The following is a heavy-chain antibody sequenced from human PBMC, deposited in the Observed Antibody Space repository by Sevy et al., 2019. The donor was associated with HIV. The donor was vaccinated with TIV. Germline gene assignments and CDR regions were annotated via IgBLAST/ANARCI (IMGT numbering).Heavy chain of an antibody. D-gene: IGHD3-10*01. J-gene: IGHJ4*02. CDR2: IYSGGST. CDR1: GFTVSSNY. V-gene: IGHV3-53*01. Sequence: GGSLRLSCAASGFTVSSNYMSWVRQAPGKGLEWVSVIYSGGSTYYADSVKGRFTISRDNSKNTLYLQMNSLRAEDTGVYYCARGVSWPNYYGSGSYLHYFDYWGQGTLVTVSS. CDR3: ARGVSWPNYYGSGSYLHYFDY.